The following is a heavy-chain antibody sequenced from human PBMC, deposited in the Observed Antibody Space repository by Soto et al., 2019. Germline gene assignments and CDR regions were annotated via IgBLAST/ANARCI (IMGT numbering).Heavy chain of an antibody. CDR1: GGTFSGYA. D-gene: IGHD4-17*01. J-gene: IGHJ4*02. CDR2: IIPIFGTA. V-gene: IGHV1-69*13. Sequence: SSVKVSCNASGGTFSGYAISWVRQAPGQGLEWMGGIIPIFGTANYAQKFQGRVTITADESTSTAYMELSSLRSEDTAVYYCATGSDGDYGAAWGQGTLVTVS. CDR3: ATGSDGDYGAA.